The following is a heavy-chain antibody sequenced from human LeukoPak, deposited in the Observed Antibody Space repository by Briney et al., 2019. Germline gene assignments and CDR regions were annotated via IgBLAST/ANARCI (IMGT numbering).Heavy chain of an antibody. CDR1: GGSFSGYY. J-gene: IGHJ5*02. CDR3: ARGFSRGYCSSTSCYPWFDP. V-gene: IGHV4-34*01. D-gene: IGHD2-2*01. Sequence: SETLSLTCAVYGGSFSGYYWSWIRQPPGKGLEWIGEINHSGSTNYNPSLKSRVTISVDTSKNQFSLKLSSVTAADTAVYYCARGFSRGYCSSTSCYPWFDPWGQGTQVTVSS. CDR2: INHSGST.